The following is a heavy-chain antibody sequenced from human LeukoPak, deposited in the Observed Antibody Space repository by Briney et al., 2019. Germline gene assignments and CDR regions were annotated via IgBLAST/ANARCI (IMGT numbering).Heavy chain of an antibody. D-gene: IGHD2-15*01. CDR2: IRYDGSNK. V-gene: IGHV3-30*02. CDR1: GFTFSSYD. Sequence: PGGSLRLSCTASGFTFSSYDMHWVRQAPGKGLEGVAFIRYDGSNKYYADSVKGRFTIYRDNSKNTLYLHMNSLRAEDTAVYYCAKDACSGGSCYLDYWGQGTLVTVSS. CDR3: AKDACSGGSCYLDY. J-gene: IGHJ4*02.